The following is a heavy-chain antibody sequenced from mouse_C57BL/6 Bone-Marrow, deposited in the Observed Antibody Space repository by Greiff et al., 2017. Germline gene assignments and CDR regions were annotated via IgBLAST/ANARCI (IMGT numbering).Heavy chain of an antibody. CDR1: GYAFSSYW. V-gene: IGHV1-80*01. Sequence: VHLVESGAELVKPGASVQISCKASGYAFSSYWMNWVKQRPGKGLEWIGQIYPGDGDTNYNGKFKGKATLTADQSSSTAYMQLNSLTSEDSAVYVCAITSWVAYWGQGTLVTVYA. D-gene: IGHD5-1*01. CDR2: IYPGDGDT. J-gene: IGHJ3*01. CDR3: AITSWVAY.